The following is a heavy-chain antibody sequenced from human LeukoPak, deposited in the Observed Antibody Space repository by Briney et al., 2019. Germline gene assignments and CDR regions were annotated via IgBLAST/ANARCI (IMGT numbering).Heavy chain of an antibody. Sequence: GGSLRLSCAASGFTFSSHAMHWVRQAPGKGLEWVAVISYDGSNKYYADSVKGRFTISRDNSKNTLYLQMNSLRAEDTAVYYCARELHPWELLHENDYWGQGTLVTVSS. J-gene: IGHJ4*02. CDR2: ISYDGSNK. D-gene: IGHD1-26*01. CDR3: ARELHPWELLHENDY. V-gene: IGHV3-30*01. CDR1: GFTFSSHA.